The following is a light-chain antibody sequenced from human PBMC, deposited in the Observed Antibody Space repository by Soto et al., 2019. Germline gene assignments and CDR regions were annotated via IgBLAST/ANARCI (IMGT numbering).Light chain of an antibody. CDR2: GAS. V-gene: IGKV3-20*01. Sequence: ESVLTQSPGTLSLSPGERATLSCRASQSVRSSFLAWYQLKTGQAPRLLIYGASSRATGIPDRFSGSGSGTDFTLTISRLEPEDFAVYYCQQYDSSPWTFGQGTKVEIK. CDR1: QSVRSSF. CDR3: QQYDSSPWT. J-gene: IGKJ1*01.